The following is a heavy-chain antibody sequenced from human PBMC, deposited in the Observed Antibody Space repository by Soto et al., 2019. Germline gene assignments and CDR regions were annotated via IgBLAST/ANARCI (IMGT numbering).Heavy chain of an antibody. CDR2: INEDSSYI. V-gene: IGHV3-21*02. J-gene: IGHJ6*03. Sequence: EVQLVESGGGLVKPGGSLRLSCAASGFDFTSYSMNWVRQAPGKGLEWVSSINEDSSYIYYAHSLTVRFTISRNNAKDSLYLQMNSLRAEDTAVYYCVRDFGWYFRSGYMDVWGDGATVTVSS. CDR3: VRDFGWYFRSGYMDV. D-gene: IGHD3-3*01. CDR1: GFDFTSYS.